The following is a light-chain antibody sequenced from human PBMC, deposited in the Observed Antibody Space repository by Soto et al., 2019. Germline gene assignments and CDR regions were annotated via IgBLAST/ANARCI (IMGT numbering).Light chain of an antibody. CDR1: SGDVGSYNF. V-gene: IGLV2-14*03. J-gene: IGLJ1*01. CDR2: DVS. Sequence: QSVLAQPASVSGSPGQSITISCSGTSGDVGSYNFVSWYQQHPGKAPKLMIYDVSNRPSGVSNRFSGSKSGNTASLTISGLQAEVEADYYCTSFTSSSTHVIITGTKVTV. CDR3: TSFTSSSTHV.